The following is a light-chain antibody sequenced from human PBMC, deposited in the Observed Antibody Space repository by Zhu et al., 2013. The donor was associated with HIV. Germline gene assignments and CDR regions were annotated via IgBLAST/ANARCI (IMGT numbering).Light chain of an antibody. V-gene: IGKV1-17*03. CDR3: QQYNSYPYT. CDR2: AAS. CDR1: QDIGNY. J-gene: IGKJ2*01. Sequence: DIQMTQSPSAMSASVGDRVTITCRASQDIGNYLVWFQQKPGKAPKLLIYAASTLKYGVPSRFSGSGSGTEFTLTISSLQPDDFATYYCQQYNSYPYTFGQGTKLEIK.